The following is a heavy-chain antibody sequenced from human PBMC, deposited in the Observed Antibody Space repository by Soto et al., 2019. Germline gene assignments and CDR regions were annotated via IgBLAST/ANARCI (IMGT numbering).Heavy chain of an antibody. CDR3: ARDRRIEPLDPWFDP. Sequence: SETLSLTCTVSGGSISSYYWSWIRQPPGKGLEWIGYIYYSGSTNYNPSLKSRVTISVDTSKNQFSLKLSSVTAADTAVYYCARDRRIEPLDPWFDPWGQGTLVTVSS. D-gene: IGHD6-6*01. CDR2: IYYSGST. J-gene: IGHJ5*02. V-gene: IGHV4-59*01. CDR1: GGSISSYY.